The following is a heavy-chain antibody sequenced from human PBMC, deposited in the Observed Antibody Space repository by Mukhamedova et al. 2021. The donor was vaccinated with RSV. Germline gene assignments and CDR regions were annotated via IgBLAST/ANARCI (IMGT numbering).Heavy chain of an antibody. D-gene: IGHD3-3*01. CDR2: ISYDGSNK. V-gene: IGHV3-30*04. CDR3: ASDGVVMTRGPFYFDY. Sequence: PGKGLERVAVISYDGSNKYYADSVKGRFTISRDNSKNTLYLQMNSLRAEDTAVYYCASDGVVMTRGPFYFDYWGYGTRATAPS. J-gene: IGHJ4*01.